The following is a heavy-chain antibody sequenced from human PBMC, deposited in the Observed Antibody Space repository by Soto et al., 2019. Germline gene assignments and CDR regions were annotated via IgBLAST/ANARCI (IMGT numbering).Heavy chain of an antibody. V-gene: IGHV3-23*01. D-gene: IGHD6-19*01. J-gene: IGHJ4*02. CDR1: GFTFTDHA. CDR2: TSNNGDRT. CDR3: ARPPLYSNGGYFDS. Sequence: GGSLRLSCAVSGFTFTDHAMTWVRQAPGKGLEWVSTTSNNGDRTFYADSVKGRFTVSTGRTNNTLYLQMNSLRADDTAVYLCARPPLYSNGGYFDSWGQGTLVTVSS.